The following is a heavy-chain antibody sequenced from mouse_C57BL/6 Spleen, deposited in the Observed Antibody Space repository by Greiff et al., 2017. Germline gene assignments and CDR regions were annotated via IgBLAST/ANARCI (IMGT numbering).Heavy chain of an antibody. J-gene: IGHJ2*01. D-gene: IGHD4-1*01. CDR1: GYTFTGYT. V-gene: IGHV1-4*01. CDR3: AKLGPDY. CDR2: INPSSGYT. Sequence: QVQLQQSGAELARPGASVKISCKASGYTFTGYTMHWVKQRPGQGLEWIGYINPSSGYTKYNQKFKAKATLTADKSSSTAYMQLSSLTAEDSAVDYGAKLGPDYWGQGTTLTVSS.